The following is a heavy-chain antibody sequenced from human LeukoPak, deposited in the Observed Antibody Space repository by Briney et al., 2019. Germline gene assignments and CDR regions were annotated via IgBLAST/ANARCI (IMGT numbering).Heavy chain of an antibody. V-gene: IGHV1-2*04. J-gene: IGHJ4*02. D-gene: IGHD5-18*01. CDR3: ARAFQLWDETPPYFDY. CDR1: GYTFTGYY. CDR2: INPNSGGT. Sequence: ASVKVSCKASGYTFTGYYMHWVRQAPGQGLEWMGWINPNSGGTNYAQKFQGWVTMTRDTSISTAYMELSRLRSDDTAVYYCARAFQLWDETPPYFDYWGQGTLVTVSS.